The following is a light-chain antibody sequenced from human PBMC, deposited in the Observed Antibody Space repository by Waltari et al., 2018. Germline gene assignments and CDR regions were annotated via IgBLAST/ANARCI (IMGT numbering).Light chain of an antibody. Sequence: QSVLTQPPSASGTPGQRVTISCSGSRSNIGRNTVNWYQQVPGTAPKLLIYSNKQRPSGVPDRFSGSKSGTSASLAISGLQSEDEADYYCAAWDDSPTGYVFGSGTRVTVL. J-gene: IGLJ1*01. CDR1: RSNIGRNT. CDR2: SNK. CDR3: AAWDDSPTGYV. V-gene: IGLV1-44*01.